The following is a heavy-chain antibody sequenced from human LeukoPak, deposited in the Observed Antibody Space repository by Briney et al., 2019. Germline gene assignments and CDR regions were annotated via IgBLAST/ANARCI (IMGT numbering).Heavy chain of an antibody. CDR3: ASPVGGYDFDFDY. V-gene: IGHV3-48*04. J-gene: IGHJ4*02. CDR1: GFTFSSYS. D-gene: IGHD5-12*01. CDR2: ISSSSSTI. Sequence: GGSLRLSCAASGFTFSSYSMNWVRQAPGKGLEWVSYISSSSSTIYYADSVKGRFTISRDNARNSLHLQMNSLRAEDTAVYYCASPVGGYDFDFDYWGQGTLVTVSS.